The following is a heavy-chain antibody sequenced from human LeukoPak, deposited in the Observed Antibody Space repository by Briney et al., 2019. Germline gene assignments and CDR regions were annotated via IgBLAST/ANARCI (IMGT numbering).Heavy chain of an antibody. V-gene: IGHV4-34*01. CDR2: INHSGST. CDR1: GGSFSGYY. Sequence: SETLSLTCAVYGGSFSGYYWSWIRQPPGKGLEWIGEINHSGSTNYNPSLKSRVTISVDTSKNQFSLKLSSVTAADTAVYYCARGSTGQFDPWGQGTLVTVS. D-gene: IGHD3-10*01. J-gene: IGHJ5*02. CDR3: ARGSTGQFDP.